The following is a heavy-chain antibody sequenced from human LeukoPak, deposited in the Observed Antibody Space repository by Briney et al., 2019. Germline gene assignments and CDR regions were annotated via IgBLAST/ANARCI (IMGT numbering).Heavy chain of an antibody. CDR3: SRVQIMGGGEHGMDV. V-gene: IGHV4-31*03. D-gene: IGHD3-16*01. Sequence: SETLSLTCTVSGGSISTADYYWCWIRQHPGKGLEWIGYIHDSGSTYYNPALKSRTTISVDTSKNQFSLTLKSVTAADTALYYCSRVQIMGGGEHGMDVWGQGTTVTVSS. J-gene: IGHJ6*01. CDR2: IHDSGST. CDR1: GGSISTADYY.